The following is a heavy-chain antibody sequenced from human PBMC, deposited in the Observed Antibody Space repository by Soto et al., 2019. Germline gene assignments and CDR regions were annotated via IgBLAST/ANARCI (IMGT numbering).Heavy chain of an antibody. CDR1: GFGFGDYA. J-gene: IGHJ2*01. Sequence: EVQLVESGGGLVQPGRSLRLSCAASGFGFGDYAMHWVRQAPGKGLEWVSGISWNSGNIGYAGSVKGRFTISRDNAKNSLYLQMNSLRTEDTALYYCAINDRYFDLWGRGTLVTVSS. V-gene: IGHV3-9*01. CDR2: ISWNSGNI. CDR3: AINDRYFDL. D-gene: IGHD1-1*01.